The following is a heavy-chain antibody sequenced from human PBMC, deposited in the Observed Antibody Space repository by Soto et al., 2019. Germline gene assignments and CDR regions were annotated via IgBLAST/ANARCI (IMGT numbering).Heavy chain of an antibody. D-gene: IGHD1-26*01. CDR3: ARDRGSYALDY. Sequence: QVQLVQSGAEVKKPGASVKVSCKASGYTFTSYGITWVRQAPGQGLEWMGWISAYNGNTNYGQKLQGRVTMTADTSTSMAYMALRSLRSDDTAVYYCARDRGSYALDYWGQGTLVTVSS. V-gene: IGHV1-18*01. CDR1: GYTFTSYG. J-gene: IGHJ4*02. CDR2: ISAYNGNT.